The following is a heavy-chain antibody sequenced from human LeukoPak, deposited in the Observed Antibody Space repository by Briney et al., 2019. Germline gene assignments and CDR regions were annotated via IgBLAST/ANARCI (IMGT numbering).Heavy chain of an antibody. CDR3: TKDRQGPNQYHMDV. V-gene: IGHV3-7*01. CDR2: INQDGGTT. J-gene: IGHJ6*03. CDR1: GFTFSSLW. Sequence: PGGSLRLSCAASGFTFSSLWMSWVRQAPGRGPEWVANINQDGGTTYYVASVNGRFTISRDNAKNSLSLQMSSLRAEDTAVYYCTKDRQGPNQYHMDVWGKGTTVTVSS.